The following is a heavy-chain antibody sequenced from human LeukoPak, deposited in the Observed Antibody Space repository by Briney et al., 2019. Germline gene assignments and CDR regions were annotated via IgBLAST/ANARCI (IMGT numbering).Heavy chain of an antibody. CDR3: ARDRDSSGYYYFDY. CDR2: IIPIFGTA. CDR1: GGTFSSYA. J-gene: IGHJ4*02. V-gene: IGHV1-69*06. D-gene: IGHD3-22*01. Sequence: ASVKVSCKASGGTFSSYAISWVRQAPGQGLEWMGGIIPIFGTANYAQKFQGRVTITADKSTSTAYMELSSLRSVDTAVYYCARDRDSSGYYYFDYWGQGTLVTVSS.